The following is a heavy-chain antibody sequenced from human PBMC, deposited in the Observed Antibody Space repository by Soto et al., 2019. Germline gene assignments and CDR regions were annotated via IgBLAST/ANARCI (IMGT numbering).Heavy chain of an antibody. CDR1: GFTFSSYA. D-gene: IGHD3-3*01. J-gene: IGHJ4*02. CDR2: ISGSGGST. CDR3: ARDYDFWSGYYAD. V-gene: IGHV3-23*01. Sequence: GGSLRLSCAASGFTFSSYAMSWVRQAPGKGLEWVSAISGSGGSTYYVDSVKGRFTISRDNAKNSLYLQMNSLRAEDTAVYYCARDYDFWSGYYADWGQGTLVTVSS.